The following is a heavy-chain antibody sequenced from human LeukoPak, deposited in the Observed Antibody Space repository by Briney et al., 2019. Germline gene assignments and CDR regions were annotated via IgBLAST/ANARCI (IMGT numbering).Heavy chain of an antibody. D-gene: IGHD6-6*01. CDR2: ISSDGGST. Sequence: GGSLRLSCAASGFTFRNHWMHWVRQTPGKGLVWVSRISSDGGSTTYADSVKGRFTISRDNAKNTLYLQMNNLRAEDTAMYYCARDQRVTGRPDIDYWGQGTLVIVSS. V-gene: IGHV3-74*03. CDR3: ARDQRVTGRPDIDY. CDR1: GFTFRNHW. J-gene: IGHJ4*02.